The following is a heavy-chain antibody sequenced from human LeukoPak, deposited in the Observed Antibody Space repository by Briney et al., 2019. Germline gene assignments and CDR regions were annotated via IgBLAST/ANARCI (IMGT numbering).Heavy chain of an antibody. Sequence: PSETLSLTCAVYGGSFSGYYWSWIRQPPGKGLEWIGEINHSGSTNYNPSLKSRVTISVDTSKNQFSLKLSSVTAADTAVYYCARGQRDDCIWGSYRRFFDYWGQGTLVTVSS. CDR3: ARGQRDDCIWGSYRRFFDY. CDR1: GGSFSGYY. CDR2: INHSGST. V-gene: IGHV4-34*01. J-gene: IGHJ4*02. D-gene: IGHD3-16*02.